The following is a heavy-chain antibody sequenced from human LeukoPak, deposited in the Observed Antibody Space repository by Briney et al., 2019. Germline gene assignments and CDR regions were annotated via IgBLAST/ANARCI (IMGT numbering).Heavy chain of an antibody. D-gene: IGHD5-12*01. CDR2: IKSKTDGGTT. Sequence: GGSLRLSCAASGFIYSRYSMNWVRQAPGKGLEWVGRIKSKTDGGTTDYAAPVKGRFTISRDDSKNTLYLQMNSLKTEDTAVYYCTTDHVVATNLVSGEKYLDYWGQGTLVTVSS. J-gene: IGHJ4*02. CDR3: TTDHVVATNLVSGEKYLDY. V-gene: IGHV3-15*01. CDR1: GFIYSRYS.